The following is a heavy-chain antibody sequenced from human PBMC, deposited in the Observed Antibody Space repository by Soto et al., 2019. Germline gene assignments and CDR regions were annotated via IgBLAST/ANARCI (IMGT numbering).Heavy chain of an antibody. Sequence: SETLSLTCTVSGGSISSGPSYWGWIRQPPGQGLEWVGSIYYLGNTYYNSSLGSRVAISVDTSKNQFSLKLSSVTAADTAVYYCARRAIFGVVISDGMDGWGQGTTVTISS. D-gene: IGHD3-3*01. J-gene: IGHJ6*02. CDR2: IYYLGNT. CDR3: ARRAIFGVVISDGMDG. CDR1: GGSISSGPSY. V-gene: IGHV4-39*01.